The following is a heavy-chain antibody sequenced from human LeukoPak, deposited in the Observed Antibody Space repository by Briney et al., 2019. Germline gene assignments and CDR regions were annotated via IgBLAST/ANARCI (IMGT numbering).Heavy chain of an antibody. D-gene: IGHD7-27*01. CDR2: IYTSGST. Sequence: PSETLSLTCTVSGGSISSYYWSWIRQPAGKGLKWIGRIYTSGSTNYNPSLKSRVTMSVDTSKNQFSLKLSSVTAADTAVYYCARESPPNTKTGDLVRGYFDYWGQGTLVTVSS. J-gene: IGHJ4*02. CDR1: GGSISSYY. CDR3: ARESPPNTKTGDLVRGYFDY. V-gene: IGHV4-4*07.